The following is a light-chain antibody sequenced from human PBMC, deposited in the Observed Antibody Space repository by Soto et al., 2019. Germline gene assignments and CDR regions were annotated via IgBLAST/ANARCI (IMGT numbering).Light chain of an antibody. V-gene: IGKV3-15*01. J-gene: IGKJ5*01. CDR3: QQYHNWPIT. CDR1: QSVSSN. Sequence: EIVLTQSPATLSVSTGESATLSCRASQSVSSNLAWHQQKPGQAPRILMYDASTRATGISARFSGSGSGTEFTLTISSLQSEDFAVYYCQQYHNWPITFGQGTRLAI. CDR2: DAS.